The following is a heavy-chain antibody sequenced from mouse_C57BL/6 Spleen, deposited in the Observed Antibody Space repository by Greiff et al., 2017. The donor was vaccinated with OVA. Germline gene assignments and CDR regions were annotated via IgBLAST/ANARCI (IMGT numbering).Heavy chain of an antibody. V-gene: IGHV3-6*01. CDR1: GYSITSGYY. CDR2: ISYDGSN. CDR3: ARRGMITTGYYYAMDY. Sequence: VQLKESGPGLVKPSQSLSLSCSVPGYSITSGYYWNWIRQFPGNKLEWMGYISYDGSNNYNPSLKNRISITRDTSKNQFFLKLNSVTTEDTATYYCARRGMITTGYYYAMDYWGQGTSVTVSS. D-gene: IGHD2-4*01. J-gene: IGHJ4*01.